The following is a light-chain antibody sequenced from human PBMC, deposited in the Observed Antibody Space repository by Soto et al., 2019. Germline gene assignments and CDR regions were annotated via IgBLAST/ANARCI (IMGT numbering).Light chain of an antibody. CDR2: EVS. V-gene: IGLV2-14*01. CDR1: SSDVGGYNY. J-gene: IGLJ1*01. Sequence: QSALTQPASVSGSPGQSITISCTGTSSDVGGYNYVSWYQQHPVKAPKLMIYEVSNWPSGVSNRFSGSKSGNTASLTISGLQAEDEADYYCSSYTSSSTPHYVFGTGTKVTVL. CDR3: SSYTSSSTPHYV.